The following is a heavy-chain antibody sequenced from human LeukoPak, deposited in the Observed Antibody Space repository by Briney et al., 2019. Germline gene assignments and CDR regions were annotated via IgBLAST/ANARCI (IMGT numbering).Heavy chain of an antibody. D-gene: IGHD1-26*01. CDR1: GYTXTDYY. V-gene: IGHV1-2*02. CDR3: ARDWRGSYFPDF. Sequence: ASVKVSCKASGYTXTDYYMHWVRQAPGQGLEWMGWINPNSGDTNYAQKFQGRVTMTRDTSISTAYMDLSRLTSDDTAIYYCARDWRGSYFPDFWGQGTQVTVSS. J-gene: IGHJ4*02. CDR2: INPNSGDT.